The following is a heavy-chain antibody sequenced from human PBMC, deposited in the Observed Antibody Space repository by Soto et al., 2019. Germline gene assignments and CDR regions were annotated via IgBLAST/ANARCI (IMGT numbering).Heavy chain of an antibody. J-gene: IGHJ6*02. CDR2: IIPIFGTA. CDR3: AREDDILTGYTLYGMDV. D-gene: IGHD3-9*01. CDR1: GGTFSSYA. Sequence: SVKVSCKASGGTFSSYAISWVRQAPGQGLEWMGGIIPIFGTANYAQKFQGRVTITADESTSTAYMELSSLRSEDTAVYYCAREDDILTGYTLYGMDVWGQGTTVTVS. V-gene: IGHV1-69*13.